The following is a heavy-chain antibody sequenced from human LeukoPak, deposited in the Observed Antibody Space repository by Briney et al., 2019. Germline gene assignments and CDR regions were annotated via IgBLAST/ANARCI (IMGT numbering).Heavy chain of an antibody. D-gene: IGHD3-9*01. J-gene: IGHJ4*02. CDR3: AHTGSRLRYSDFDY. V-gene: IGHV2-5*01. Sequence: ESGPTLVRPAQTLTLTCTFSGLSRNTSGVGVGWIRQPPGKAVEWLALIYWNDAQRYSPSLSSSLTITKDTSNNQVVLTMTNMDPVDTATSYCAHTGSRLRYSDFDYWGQGTLVTVSS. CDR1: GLSRNTSGVG. CDR2: IYWNDAQ.